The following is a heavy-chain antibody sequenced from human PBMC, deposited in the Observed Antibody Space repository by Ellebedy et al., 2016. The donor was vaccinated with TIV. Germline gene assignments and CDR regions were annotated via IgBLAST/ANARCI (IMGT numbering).Heavy chain of an antibody. V-gene: IGHV3-7*01. CDR2: INQDASRK. J-gene: IGHJ4*02. Sequence: PGGSLRLSCEASGFSFGNYVMIWVRQAPGKGLEWVANINQDASRKYYLDSVKGRFTVSRDNAKNSLYLQMNSLRAEDTAVYYCSSWKYWGQGALVTVSS. D-gene: IGHD1-1*01. CDR3: SSWKY. CDR1: GFSFGNYV.